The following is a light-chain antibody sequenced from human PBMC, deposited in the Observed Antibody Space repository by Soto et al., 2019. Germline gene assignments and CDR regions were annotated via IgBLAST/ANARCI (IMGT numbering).Light chain of an antibody. CDR1: SGHSTYD. J-gene: IGLJ3*02. Sequence: QSVLTQSPSASASLGASVKLTCTLSSGHSTYDITWHQQRPEKSPRFLMRLYSDGRHSKGDGIPDRFSGSSSGAERHLTISSLQSEDEADYFCQTWGTGFWVFGGGTKVTVL. CDR3: QTWGTGFWV. CDR2: LYSDGRH. V-gene: IGLV4-69*01.